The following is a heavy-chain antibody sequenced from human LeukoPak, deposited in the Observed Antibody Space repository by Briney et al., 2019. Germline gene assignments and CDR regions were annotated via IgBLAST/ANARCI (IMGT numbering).Heavy chain of an antibody. Sequence: GGSLRLSCAASGFTVSSNYMSWVRQAPGKGLEWVSVIYSGGSTYYADSVKGRFTISRDNSKNTLYLQMNSLRAEDTAVYYCAKGDGYSAHDAFDIWGQGTMVTVSS. J-gene: IGHJ3*02. CDR3: AKGDGYSAHDAFDI. CDR1: GFTVSSNY. D-gene: IGHD5-24*01. CDR2: IYSGGST. V-gene: IGHV3-53*01.